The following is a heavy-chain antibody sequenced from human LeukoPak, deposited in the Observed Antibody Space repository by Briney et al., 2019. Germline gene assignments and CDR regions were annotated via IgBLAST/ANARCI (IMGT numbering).Heavy chain of an antibody. CDR3: ARDAVGASFDY. CDR2: ISYSGST. J-gene: IGHJ4*02. D-gene: IGHD1-26*01. CDR1: GDSISSHY. Sequence: SETLSLTCTVSGDSISSHYWSWIRQPPGKGLEWIGYISYSGSTNYNPSLKSRVTISVDTSKIQFSLRPSSVTAADTAVYYCARDAVGASFDYWGQGTLVTVSS. V-gene: IGHV4-59*11.